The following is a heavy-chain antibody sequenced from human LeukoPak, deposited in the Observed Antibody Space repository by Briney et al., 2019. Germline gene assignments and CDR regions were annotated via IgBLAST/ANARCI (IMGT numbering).Heavy chain of an antibody. D-gene: IGHD6-19*01. CDR1: GFTFSIYA. V-gene: IGHV3-9*01. J-gene: IGHJ3*02. CDR3: AKVRQWLHTHDAFEI. Sequence: PGGSLRLSCAASGFTFSIYAMSWVRQAPGKGLEWVSGISWTSGSIGYADSVKGRFTISRDNDKKSLCLQMNSLRAEDTAFYYWAKVRQWLHTHDAFEIWGHGTMVTVSS. CDR2: ISWTSGSI.